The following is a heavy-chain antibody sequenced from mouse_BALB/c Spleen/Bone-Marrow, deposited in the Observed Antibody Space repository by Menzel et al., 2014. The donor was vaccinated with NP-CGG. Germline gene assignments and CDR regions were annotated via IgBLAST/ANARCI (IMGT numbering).Heavy chain of an antibody. V-gene: IGHV5-6*02. CDR3: ARRGNWDVRRPFDV. CDR2: INSGGGNT. D-gene: IGHD4-1*01. CDR1: GFTFSTYG. Sequence: EVKLMESGGDLVKPGGSPKLSCAASGFTFSTYGMSWVRQTPDKRLEWVATINSGGGNTYYLDSVKGRFTISRDNARNTLYLQMSRLKSEDTAMYYCARRGNWDVRRPFDVWGAGTTVTVSS. J-gene: IGHJ1*01.